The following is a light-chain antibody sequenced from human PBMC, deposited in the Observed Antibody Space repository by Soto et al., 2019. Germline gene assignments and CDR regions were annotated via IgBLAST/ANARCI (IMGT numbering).Light chain of an antibody. Sequence: EIVLTQSPGTLSLSPGERATLSCRASQSVSSSYLAWYQQKPGQAPRLLIYGASSRATGIPDRFSGSGSGTDFTLTSGGLGPEDFAVVNGKQFGACLEYFLGGGTRLETK. CDR1: QSVSSSY. CDR2: GAS. J-gene: IGKJ4*01. V-gene: IGKV3-20*01. CDR3: KQFGACLEYF.